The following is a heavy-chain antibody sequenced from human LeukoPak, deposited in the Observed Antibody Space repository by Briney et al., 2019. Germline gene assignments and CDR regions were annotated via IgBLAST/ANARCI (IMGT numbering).Heavy chain of an antibody. J-gene: IGHJ4*02. Sequence: ASMKVSCKASGYTFTSYGISWVRQAPGQGLEWMGWISAYNGNTHYAQKVQGRVTMTTDTFTSTAYMELRSLRSEDTAVYYCARGKNLLELLPRIDYWGQGTLVTVSS. CDR3: ARGKNLLELLPRIDY. D-gene: IGHD3-10*01. V-gene: IGHV1-18*01. CDR2: ISAYNGNT. CDR1: GYTFTSYG.